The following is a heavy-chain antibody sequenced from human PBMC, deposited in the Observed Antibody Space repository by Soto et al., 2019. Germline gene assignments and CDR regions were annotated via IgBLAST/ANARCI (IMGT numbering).Heavy chain of an antibody. CDR1: GGSFSGYY. Sequence: SETLSLTCAVYGGSFSGYYWSWIRQPPGKGLEWIGEINHSGSTNYNPSLKSRVTISVDTSKNQFSLKLSSVTAADTAVYYCARAPPNVDIVATIAPLFDYWGQGTLVTVSS. J-gene: IGHJ4*02. V-gene: IGHV4-34*01. CDR3: ARAPPNVDIVATIAPLFDY. CDR2: INHSGST. D-gene: IGHD5-12*01.